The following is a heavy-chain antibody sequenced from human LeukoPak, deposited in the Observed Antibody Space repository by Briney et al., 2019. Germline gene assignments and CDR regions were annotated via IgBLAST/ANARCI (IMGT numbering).Heavy chain of an antibody. V-gene: IGHV3-74*01. J-gene: IGHJ4*02. CDR2: INSDGSWT. CDR3: VSFYETY. CDR1: GFTFSSYS. D-gene: IGHD2/OR15-2a*01. Sequence: TGGSLRLSCAASGFTFSSYSMNWVRQAPGKGPMWVSHINSDGSWTSYADSVKGRFTISKDNAKNTVYLQMNSLRAEDTAVYYCVSFYETYWGRGTLVTVSS.